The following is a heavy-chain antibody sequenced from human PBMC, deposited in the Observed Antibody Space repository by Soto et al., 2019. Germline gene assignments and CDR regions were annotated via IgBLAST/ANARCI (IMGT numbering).Heavy chain of an antibody. J-gene: IGHJ3*02. D-gene: IGHD5-18*01. CDR2: IYYSGST. Sequence: SETLSLTCTVSGGSISSGGYYWSWIRQHPGKGLEWIGYIYYSGSTYYNPSLKSRVTISVDTSKNQFSLKLSSVTAADTAVYYCVGGRAYSAFDIWGQGTMVTVS. CDR3: VGGRAYSAFDI. V-gene: IGHV4-31*03. CDR1: GGSISSGGYY.